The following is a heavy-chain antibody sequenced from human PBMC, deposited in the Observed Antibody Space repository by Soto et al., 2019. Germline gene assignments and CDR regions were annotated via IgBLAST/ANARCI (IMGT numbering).Heavy chain of an antibody. CDR2: ISAYNGNT. CDR1: GYTFTSYG. CDR3: AIDPFRYDFCSGTRYYYDYMDV. Sequence: ASVKVSCKASGYTFTSYGISWVRQAPGQGLEWMGWISAYNGNTNYAQKIQGRVTMTTDTSTSTAYMELRSLRSDDTAVYYCAIDPFRYDFCSGTRYYYDYMDVWGKGTTVTVSS. D-gene: IGHD3-3*01. J-gene: IGHJ6*03. V-gene: IGHV1-18*01.